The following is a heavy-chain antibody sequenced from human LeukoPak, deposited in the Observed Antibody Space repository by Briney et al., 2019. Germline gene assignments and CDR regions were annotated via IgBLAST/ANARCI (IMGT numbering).Heavy chain of an antibody. Sequence: SETLSLTCAVSGSSISSTYYWGWIRPPPGKGLEWIGIFYNSGSTYYNPSLRSRVTISVDTSKNQFSLRLRSVTAADTAVYYCARNNTRTVSRGSSRRRANAFDIWGQGTMVTVSS. CDR2: FYNSGST. V-gene: IGHV4-38-2*01. CDR1: GSSISSTYY. CDR3: ARNNTRTVSRGSSRRRANAFDI. D-gene: IGHD6-13*01. J-gene: IGHJ3*02.